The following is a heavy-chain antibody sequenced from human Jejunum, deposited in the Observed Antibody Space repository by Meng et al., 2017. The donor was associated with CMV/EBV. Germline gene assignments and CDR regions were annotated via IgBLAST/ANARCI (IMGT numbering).Heavy chain of an antibody. D-gene: IGHD5-18*01. CDR1: GFTVSNSY. CDR2: IYGGGST. V-gene: IGHV3-66*01. J-gene: IGHJ4*02. CDR3: AREGTTLVTYDY. Sequence: GEPGECGGGFVQPGGALSLFCAASGFTVSNSYMSWVRQAPGKGLEWVSVIYGGGSTYYADSVKGRFTISRDSSKNTLYLQMNSLRAEDTAVYYCAREGTTLVTYDYWGQGTLVTVSS.